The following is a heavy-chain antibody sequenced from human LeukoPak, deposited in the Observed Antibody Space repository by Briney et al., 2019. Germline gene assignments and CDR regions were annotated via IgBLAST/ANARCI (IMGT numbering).Heavy chain of an antibody. V-gene: IGHV4-39*01. D-gene: IGHD2-21*02. CDR3: ARRSPLVAVTTAHYYDY. CDR2: ISYSGNT. J-gene: IGHJ4*02. Sequence: SETLSLTCTVSGDSISSSNYFWGWIRQPPGKGLEWIGEISYSGNTYYNPSLKSRVTISMDTSKNQFSLNLNSVTASDTAVYYCARRSPLVAVTTAHYYDYWGPGTLVTVSS. CDR1: GDSISSSNYF.